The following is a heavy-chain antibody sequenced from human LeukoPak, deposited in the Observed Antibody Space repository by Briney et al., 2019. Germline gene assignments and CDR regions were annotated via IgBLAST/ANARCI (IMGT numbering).Heavy chain of an antibody. D-gene: IGHD5-24*01. CDR3: ARYRRRDGLYFDY. CDR1: GGSISSSSYY. J-gene: IGHJ4*02. Sequence: SETLSLTCTVTGGSISSSSYYWGWIRQPPGKGLEWIGSIYYSGSTYYNPSLKSRVTISVDTSKNQFSLKLSSVTAADTAVYYCARYRRRDGLYFDYWGQGTLVTVSS. CDR2: IYYSGST. V-gene: IGHV4-39*01.